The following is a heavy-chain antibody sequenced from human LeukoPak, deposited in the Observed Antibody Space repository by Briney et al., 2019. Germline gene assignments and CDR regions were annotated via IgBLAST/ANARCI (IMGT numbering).Heavy chain of an antibody. D-gene: IGHD5-18*01. Sequence: GGSLRLSCVASGFTFDDYGMSWVRQAPGKGLEWVSGITWNGRSTDFAASVKGRFTLSGDNAKNSLYLQMDSLRAEDSALYYCARGYTYGFDYWGQGTLVTVSS. CDR1: GFTFDDYG. CDR2: ITWNGRST. V-gene: IGHV3-20*04. J-gene: IGHJ4*02. CDR3: ARGYTYGFDY.